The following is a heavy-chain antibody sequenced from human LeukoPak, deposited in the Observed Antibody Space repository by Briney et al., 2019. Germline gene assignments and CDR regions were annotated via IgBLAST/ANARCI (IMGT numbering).Heavy chain of an antibody. J-gene: IGHJ4*02. V-gene: IGHV4-59*02. CDR2: IYDNGGT. D-gene: IGHD3-22*01. CDR3: ARDRSDGSGYYGYYFDY. CDR1: GGSVTTSY. Sequence: PSETLSLTCDVSGGSVTTSYWNWLRQPPGKGPEWIGYIYDNGGTNYNPSLESRVTMSVDVSKNQFSLRLRSVTAADTAVYYCARDRSDGSGYYGYYFDYWGQGTLVSVSS.